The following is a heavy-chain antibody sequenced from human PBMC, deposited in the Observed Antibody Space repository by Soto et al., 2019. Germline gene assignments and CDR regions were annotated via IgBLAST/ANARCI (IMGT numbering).Heavy chain of an antibody. CDR1: GGSISSYY. J-gene: IGHJ4*02. CDR3: AKDRTGSILGGDSDY. Sequence: SETLSLTCTVSGGSISSYYWSWIRQPPGKGLEWIGYISYSGSTNYNPSLRSRVTISVDTSKNQFSLKLRSVPAADTAVYYCAKDRTGSILGGDSDYWGQGTLVTVSS. CDR2: ISYSGST. D-gene: IGHD3-16*01. V-gene: IGHV4-59*12.